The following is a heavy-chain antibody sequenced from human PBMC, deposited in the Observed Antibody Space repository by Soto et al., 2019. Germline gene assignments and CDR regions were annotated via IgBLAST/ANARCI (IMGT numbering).Heavy chain of an antibody. CDR2: VRQDGNEK. V-gene: IGHV3-7*01. CDR3: ARDRRHDTSGYYGGFDS. Sequence: EVQLVESGGGLVQPGGSLRLSCAASEFTFSTYWMSWVRQAPGKGLEWLANVRQDGNEKNYVDSVKGRFTISRDNAKSSLYLHMNSLRAEDTAVYYCARDRRHDTSGYYGGFDSWGQGTLVTVSS. J-gene: IGHJ4*02. D-gene: IGHD3-22*01. CDR1: EFTFSTYW.